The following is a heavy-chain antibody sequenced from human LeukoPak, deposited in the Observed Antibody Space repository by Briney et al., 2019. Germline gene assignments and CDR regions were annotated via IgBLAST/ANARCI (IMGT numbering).Heavy chain of an antibody. Sequence: SETLSLTCTVSGGSISSGGYYWSWIRQHPGKGLEWIGYIYYSGSTYYNPSLKSRVTISVDTSKNQFSLKLSSVTAADTAVYYCARVIAAAGEVYFDYWGQGTLVTVSS. CDR1: GGSISSGGYY. D-gene: IGHD6-13*01. V-gene: IGHV4-31*03. CDR2: IYYSGST. CDR3: ARVIAAAGEVYFDY. J-gene: IGHJ4*02.